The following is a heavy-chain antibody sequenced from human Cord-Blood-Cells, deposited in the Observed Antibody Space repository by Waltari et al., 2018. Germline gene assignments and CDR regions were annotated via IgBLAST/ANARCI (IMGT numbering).Heavy chain of an antibody. V-gene: IGHV3-30-3*01. Sequence: QVQLVESGGGVVQPGRSLRLSCAASGFTFSSYAMHWVRQAPGKGLEWVAVISYDGSNKYYADSVKGRFTISRDNSKDTLYLQMNSLRAEDTAVYYCARDSPLIVVATAGAFDIWGQGTMVTVSS. J-gene: IGHJ3*02. D-gene: IGHD1-26*01. CDR3: ARDSPLIVVATAGAFDI. CDR1: GFTFSSYA. CDR2: ISYDGSNK.